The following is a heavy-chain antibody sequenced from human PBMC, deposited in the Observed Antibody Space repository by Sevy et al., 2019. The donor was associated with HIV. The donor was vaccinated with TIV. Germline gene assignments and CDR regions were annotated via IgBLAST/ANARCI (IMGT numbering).Heavy chain of an antibody. CDR2: IFPIFATA. D-gene: IGHD6-19*01. CDR1: GGTCSSSA. J-gene: IGHJ4*02. CDR3: TSGLAVSVDY. Sequence: ASVKVSCKASGGTCSSSAISWVRQAPGQGLEWMGGIFPIFATANYAQKFQGRLTITADESTCTAYMELSSLRSDDTAVYYCTSGLAVSVDYWGRGTLVTVSS. V-gene: IGHV1-69*13.